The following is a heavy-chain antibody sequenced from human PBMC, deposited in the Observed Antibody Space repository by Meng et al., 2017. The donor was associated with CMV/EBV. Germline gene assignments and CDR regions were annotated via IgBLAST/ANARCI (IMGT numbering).Heavy chain of an antibody. V-gene: IGHV4-39*01. CDR3: ARHNYYGSGSYYNWFDP. CDR1: GGSISSSSYY. Sequence: GSLRLSCTVSGGSISSSSYYWGWIRQPPGKGLEWIGGIYYSGSTYYNPSLKSRVTISVDTSKNQFSLKLSSVTAADTAVYYCARHNYYGSGSYYNWFDPWGQGTLVTVSS. CDR2: IYYSGST. J-gene: IGHJ5*02. D-gene: IGHD3-10*01.